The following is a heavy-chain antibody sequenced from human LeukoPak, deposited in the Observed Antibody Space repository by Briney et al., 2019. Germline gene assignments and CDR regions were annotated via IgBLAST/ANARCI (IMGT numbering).Heavy chain of an antibody. CDR1: GFTFSSYS. CDR2: ISSSSSTI. V-gene: IGHV3-48*04. J-gene: IGHJ6*03. Sequence: GGSLRLSCAASGFTFSSYSMNWVRQAPGKGLEWVSHISSSSSTIYYADSVKGRFTISRDNAKNSLYLQMNSLRAEDTAVYYCARGGARNYYYYYYMDVWGKGTTVTVSS. CDR3: ARGGARNYYYYYYMDV. D-gene: IGHD3-16*01.